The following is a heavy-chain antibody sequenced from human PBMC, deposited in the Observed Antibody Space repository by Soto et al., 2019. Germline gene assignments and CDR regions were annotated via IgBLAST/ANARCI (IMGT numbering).Heavy chain of an antibody. Sequence: GGSLRLSCAASGFTFSSYAMSWVRQAPGKGLEWVSAISGSGGSTYYADSVKGRFTISRDNSKNTLYLKMNSLRAEDTAGYYCAKDPPDQLGTDEAFDIWGQGTMVTVSS. CDR2: ISGSGGST. V-gene: IGHV3-23*01. D-gene: IGHD7-27*01. CDR3: AKDPPDQLGTDEAFDI. CDR1: GFTFSSYA. J-gene: IGHJ3*02.